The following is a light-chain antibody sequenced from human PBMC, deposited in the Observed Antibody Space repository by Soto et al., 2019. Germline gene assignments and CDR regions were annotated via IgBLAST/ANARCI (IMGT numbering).Light chain of an antibody. CDR2: GNT. CDR3: QSYDSSLSGYV. J-gene: IGLJ1*01. V-gene: IGLV1-40*01. CDR1: SSNIGAGFD. Sequence: QSVLTQPPSVSGAPGQRVTISCTGSSSNIGAGFDVHWYHQIAGTAPKLLIYGNTDRPSGVPDRFSGSKSGTSASLAITGLQAEDEADYYCQSYDSSLSGYVFGTGTKVTVL.